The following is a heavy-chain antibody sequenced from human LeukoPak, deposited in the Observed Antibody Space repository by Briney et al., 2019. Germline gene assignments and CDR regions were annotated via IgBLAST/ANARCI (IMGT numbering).Heavy chain of an antibody. CDR1: GFTVSSNY. Sequence: GGSLRLSCAASGFTVSSNYMSWVRQAPGKGLEWVSVIYSGGSTYYADSVKGRFTISRDNSKNTLYLQMNSLRAEDTAVYYCATDVSYGLDAFDIWGQGTMVTVSS. J-gene: IGHJ3*02. D-gene: IGHD4-17*01. V-gene: IGHV3-66*01. CDR3: ATDVSYGLDAFDI. CDR2: IYSGGST.